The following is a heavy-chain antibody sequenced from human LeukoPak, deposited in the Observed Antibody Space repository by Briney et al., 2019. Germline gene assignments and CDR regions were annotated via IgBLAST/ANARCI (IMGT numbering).Heavy chain of an antibody. Sequence: GGSLRLSCAASGFTFSSYWMSWVRQAPGKGLEWVSSISSSSSYIYYADSVKGRFTISRDNAKNSLYLQMNSLRAEDTAVYYCARDNDYYYYYYMDVWGKGTTVTVSS. V-gene: IGHV3-21*01. CDR1: GFTFSSYW. J-gene: IGHJ6*03. CDR3: ARDNDYYYYYYMDV. CDR2: ISSSSSYI. D-gene: IGHD1-1*01.